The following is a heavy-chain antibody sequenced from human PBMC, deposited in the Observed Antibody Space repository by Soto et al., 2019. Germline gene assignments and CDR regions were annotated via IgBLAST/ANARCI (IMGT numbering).Heavy chain of an antibody. CDR2: IYHSGST. Sequence: PSETLSLTCAVSGGSIGGGGDSWSWIRQPPGKGLEWIGYIYHSGSTYYNPSLKSRVTRSVDMSRNQLSLRLSSVTAADTAVYYCARSINPWGQGTLVTVSS. CDR3: ARSINP. CDR1: GGSIGGGGDS. V-gene: IGHV4-30-2*01. J-gene: IGHJ5*02. D-gene: IGHD3-10*01.